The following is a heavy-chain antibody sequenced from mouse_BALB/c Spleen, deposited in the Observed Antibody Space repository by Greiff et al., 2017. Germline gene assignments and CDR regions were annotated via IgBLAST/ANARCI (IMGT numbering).Heavy chain of an antibody. CDR1: GFNIKDTY. CDR3: PYGSSPGY. D-gene: IGHD1-1*01. Sequence: VHVKQSGAELVKPGASVKLSCTASGFNIKDTYMHWVKQRPEQGLEWIGRIDPANGNTKYDPKFQGKATITADTSSNTAYLQLSSLTSEDTAVYYCPYGSSPGYWGQGTTLTVSS. CDR2: IDPANGNT. J-gene: IGHJ2*01. V-gene: IGHV14-3*02.